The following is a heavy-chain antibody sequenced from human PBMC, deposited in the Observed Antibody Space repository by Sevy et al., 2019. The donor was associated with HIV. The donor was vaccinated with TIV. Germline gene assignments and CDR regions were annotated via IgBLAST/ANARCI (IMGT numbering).Heavy chain of an antibody. CDR2: IYYSGST. D-gene: IGHD3-10*01. V-gene: IGHV4-61*01. J-gene: IGHJ4*02. Sequence: SETLSLTCTVSGGSVSSGSYYWSWIRQPPGKGLEWIGYIYYSGSTNYNPSLKSRVTISVDTSKNQFSLKLSSVTAADXAVYYCAREAMVRGXQPXXXXXYWGXXXLVTVSS. CDR3: AREAMVRGXQPXXXXXY. CDR1: GGSVSSGSYY.